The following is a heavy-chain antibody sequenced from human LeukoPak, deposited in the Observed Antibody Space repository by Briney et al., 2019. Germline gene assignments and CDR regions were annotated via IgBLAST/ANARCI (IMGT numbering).Heavy chain of an antibody. D-gene: IGHD5-18*01. J-gene: IGHJ4*02. CDR3: AKGNGYSYGRYYFDY. Sequence: GGSLRLSCAASGFTFSSYAMGWVCQAPGKGLEGVSAITASGGNTYYADSVKGWFTISRDNSKNTLYLQVNSLRAEDTAVYYCAKGNGYSYGRYYFDYWGQGTLVTVSS. CDR1: GFTFSSYA. V-gene: IGHV3-23*01. CDR2: ITASGGNT.